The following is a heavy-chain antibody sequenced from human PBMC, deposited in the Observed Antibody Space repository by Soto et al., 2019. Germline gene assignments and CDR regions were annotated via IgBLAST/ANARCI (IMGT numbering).Heavy chain of an antibody. J-gene: IGHJ4*02. CDR3: AKDHAYSYGSPVDY. CDR1: GFTFSSYA. D-gene: IGHD5-18*01. V-gene: IGHV3-23*01. CDR2: ISGSGGST. Sequence: GGSLRLSCAASGFTFSSYAMSWVRQAPGKGLEWVSAISGSGGSTYYADSVKGRFTISRDNSKNTLYLQMNSLRAEDTAVYYCAKDHAYSYGSPVDYWGQGTLVTVSS.